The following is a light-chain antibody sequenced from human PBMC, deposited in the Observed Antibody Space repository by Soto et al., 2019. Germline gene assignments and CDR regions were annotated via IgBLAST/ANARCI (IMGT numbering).Light chain of an antibody. CDR1: SSDVGAYNY. CDR3: CSFTSITTYV. V-gene: IGLV2-14*01. CDR2: EVS. J-gene: IGLJ1*01. Sequence: QSALTQPASVSGSLGQSNTISCTGTSSDVGAYNYVSWYQQQPGKAPKLMISEVSNRPSGVSNRFSGSKSGNTASLIISGLQAEDEADYYCCSFTSITTYVFGTGTKVTVL.